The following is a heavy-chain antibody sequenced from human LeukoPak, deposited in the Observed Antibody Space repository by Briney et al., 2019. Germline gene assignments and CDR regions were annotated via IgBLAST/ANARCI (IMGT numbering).Heavy chain of an antibody. CDR1: GYTFTGYY. J-gene: IGHJ5*02. Sequence: GASVKVSCKASGYTFTGYYMHWVRQAPGQGLEWMGWINPNSGGTNYAQKFQGRVTMTRDMSTSTVYMELSSLRSEDTAVYYCARRSSGWARLNWFDPWGQGTLVTVSS. CDR3: ARRSSGWARLNWFDP. D-gene: IGHD6-19*01. CDR2: INPNSGGT. V-gene: IGHV1-2*02.